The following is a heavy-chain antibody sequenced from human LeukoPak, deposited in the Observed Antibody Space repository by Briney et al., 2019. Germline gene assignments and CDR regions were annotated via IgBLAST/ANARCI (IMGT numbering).Heavy chain of an antibody. CDR2: ISSSSSTI. V-gene: IGHV3-48*04. CDR3: ARETSGTTMFNYFDY. J-gene: IGHJ4*02. D-gene: IGHD1-1*01. Sequence: GGSLRLSCAASGFTFSSYSMNWVRQAPGKGLEWVSYISSSSSTIYYADSVKGRFTISRGNAKNSLYLQMNSLRAEDTAVYYCARETSGTTMFNYFDYWGQGTLVTVSS. CDR1: GFTFSSYS.